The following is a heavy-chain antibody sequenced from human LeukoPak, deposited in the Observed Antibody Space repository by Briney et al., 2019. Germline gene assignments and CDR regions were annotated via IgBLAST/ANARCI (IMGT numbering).Heavy chain of an antibody. CDR1: GFTFSSYS. D-gene: IGHD5-12*01. CDR2: ISSTATI. Sequence: GGSLRLSCAASGFTFSSYSMNWVRQAPGKGLEWVSYISSTATIYYADFLKGRFTISRDNAKNSLYLQMNSLRAEDTAVYYCARVGSHRNSGYDSWGQGTLVTVSS. V-gene: IGHV3-48*04. CDR3: ARVGSHRNSGYDS. J-gene: IGHJ5*01.